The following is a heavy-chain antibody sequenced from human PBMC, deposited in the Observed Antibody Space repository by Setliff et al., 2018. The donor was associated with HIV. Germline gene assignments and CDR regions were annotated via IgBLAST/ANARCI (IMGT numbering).Heavy chain of an antibody. CDR2: INTNTGNP. CDR1: GYSLTSYS. Sequence: ASVKVSCKASGYSLTSYSINWVRQAPGQGLEWMGYINTNTGNPTYAQDFIGRFVFSLDTSVSTAYLQISSLKAEDTAVYYCARGAYQYYDSSGYYQGNFDYWGQGTLVTVSS. D-gene: IGHD3-22*01. CDR3: ARGAYQYYDSSGYYQGNFDY. V-gene: IGHV7-4-1*02. J-gene: IGHJ4*02.